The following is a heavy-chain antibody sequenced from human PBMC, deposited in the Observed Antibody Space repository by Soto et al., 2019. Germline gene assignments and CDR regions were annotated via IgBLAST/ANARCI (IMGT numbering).Heavy chain of an antibody. J-gene: IGHJ6*02. CDR3: ARIMTTVTTAFYYYGMDV. V-gene: IGHV1-2*02. Sequence: GASVKVSWKSAGYTFTGYYIHWGRQAPGQGLECMGWINPNSGGTNYAQKFQGRVTMTRDTSISTAYMELSRLRSDDTAVYYCARIMTTVTTAFYYYGMDVWGQGTTVTVSS. CDR2: INPNSGGT. D-gene: IGHD4-17*01. CDR1: GYTFTGYY.